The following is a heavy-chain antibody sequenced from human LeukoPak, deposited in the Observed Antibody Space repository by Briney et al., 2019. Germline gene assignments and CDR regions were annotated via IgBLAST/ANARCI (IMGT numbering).Heavy chain of an antibody. CDR1: GFTLSIYV. V-gene: IGHV3-30*09. D-gene: IGHD3-9*01. Sequence: GGSLRLSCAASGFTLSIYVMHWVRQPPGKGLEWVAVISHDATSEYYADSVKGRFVISRDNSKNTLYLQMNSLITEDTAVYYCARSTGYYYYGMDVWGQGTTVTVSS. J-gene: IGHJ6*02. CDR3: ARSTGYYYYGMDV. CDR2: ISHDATSE.